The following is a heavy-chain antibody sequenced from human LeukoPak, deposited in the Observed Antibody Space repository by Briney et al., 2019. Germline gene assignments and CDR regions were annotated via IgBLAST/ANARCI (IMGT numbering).Heavy chain of an antibody. Sequence: PGGSLRLSCAASGFNVRTNYMSWVRQAPGKGLEWVSIIYPGGSTYYADSMKGRFTISRDNSRNTLYLQIHSLTAEDTARYYCAKDAQWEMKDSWGQGALVTVSS. J-gene: IGHJ4*02. V-gene: IGHV3-53*01. CDR1: GFNVRTNY. CDR2: IYPGGST. CDR3: AKDAQWEMKDS. D-gene: IGHD1-26*01.